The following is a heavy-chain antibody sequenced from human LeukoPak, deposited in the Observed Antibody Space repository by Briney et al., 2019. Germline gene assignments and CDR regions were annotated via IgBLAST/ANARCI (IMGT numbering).Heavy chain of an antibody. D-gene: IGHD3-16*02. V-gene: IGHV4-4*07. CDR1: GGSISSYY. CDR2: IYTSGST. CDR3: ARDPVWGSYRYHDY. Sequence: SETLSLTCTVSGGSISSYYWSWIRQPAGKGLEWIGRIYTSGSTNYNPSLKSRVTMSVDTSKNQFSLKLSSVTAADTAVYYCARDPVWGSYRYHDYWGQGTLVTVSS. J-gene: IGHJ4*02.